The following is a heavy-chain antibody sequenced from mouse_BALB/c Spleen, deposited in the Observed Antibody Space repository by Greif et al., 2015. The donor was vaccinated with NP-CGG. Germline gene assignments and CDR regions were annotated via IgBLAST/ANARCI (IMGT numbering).Heavy chain of an antibody. Sequence: VQLKQSGPDLVKPSQSLSLTCTVTGYSITSGYSWHWIRQFPGNKLEWMGYIHYSGSTNYIPSLKSRISITRGTSKNQFFLQLNSVATEGAAADCCARDGGPDYWGRGATLTVSS. CDR1: GYSITSGYS. CDR3: ARDGGPDY. J-gene: IGHJ2*01. CDR2: IHYSGST. V-gene: IGHV3-1*02. D-gene: IGHD1-1*02.